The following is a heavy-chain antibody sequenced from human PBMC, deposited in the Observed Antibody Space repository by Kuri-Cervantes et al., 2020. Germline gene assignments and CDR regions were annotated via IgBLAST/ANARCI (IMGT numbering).Heavy chain of an antibody. CDR2: ISGSGGST. J-gene: IGHJ4*02. CDR3: ARVGGDGSDY. Sequence: ETLSLTCAASGFTFSSYAMSWVHQAPGKGLEWVSAISGSGGSTYYADSVKGRFTISRDNSKNTLYPQMNSLRAEDTAVYYCARVGGDGSDYWGQGTLVTVSS. D-gene: IGHD1-26*01. V-gene: IGHV3-23*01. CDR1: GFTFSSYA.